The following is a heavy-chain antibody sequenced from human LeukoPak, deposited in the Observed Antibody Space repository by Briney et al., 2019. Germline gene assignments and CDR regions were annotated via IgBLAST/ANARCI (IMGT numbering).Heavy chain of an antibody. D-gene: IGHD5-24*01. CDR2: IIPILGIA. CDR3: ARDRDGYPGGY. V-gene: IGHV1-69*04. CDR1: GGTFSSYA. J-gene: IGHJ4*02. Sequence: LEASVKVSCKASGGTFSSYAISWVRQAPGQGLEWMGRIIPILGIANYAQKFQGRVTITADKSTSTAYMELSSLRSEDTAVYYCARDRDGYPGGYWGQGTLVTVSS.